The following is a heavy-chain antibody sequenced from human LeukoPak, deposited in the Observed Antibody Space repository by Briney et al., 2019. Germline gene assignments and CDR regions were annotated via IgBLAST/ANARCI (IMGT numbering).Heavy chain of an antibody. Sequence: PSETLSLTCTVSGGPMGNYYWSWIRQPPGRGLEWIGYIYNSGSTNYNPSLKSRVTISVDMSKSHFSLKLRSMTAADTAVYYCARHVRIAVAGFDFLGQGTPVTVSS. CDR2: IYNSGST. J-gene: IGHJ4*02. D-gene: IGHD6-19*01. V-gene: IGHV4-59*08. CDR3: ARHVRIAVAGFDF. CDR1: GGPMGNYY.